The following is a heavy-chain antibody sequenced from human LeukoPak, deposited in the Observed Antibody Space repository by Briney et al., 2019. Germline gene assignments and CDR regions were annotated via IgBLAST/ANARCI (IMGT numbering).Heavy chain of an antibody. CDR2: ISSSGSTI. Sequence: GGSLRLSCAASGFTFSDYYMSWIRQAPGKGLEWVSYISSSGSTIYYADSVKGRFTISRDNAKNSLYLQMNSLRAEDTAVYYCARYPIAAAAYFDYWGQGTLVTVSS. D-gene: IGHD6-13*01. CDR3: ARYPIAAAAYFDY. CDR1: GFTFSDYY. V-gene: IGHV3-11*01. J-gene: IGHJ4*02.